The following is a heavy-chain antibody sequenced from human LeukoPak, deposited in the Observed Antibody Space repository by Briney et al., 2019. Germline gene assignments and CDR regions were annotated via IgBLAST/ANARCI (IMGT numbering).Heavy chain of an antibody. Sequence: PGGSLRLSCAASGFTFSSHAIRWVRQAPGKGLEWVSIISGSGDSTYYADSVKGRFTTSRDNSKNTLYLQMNSLRAEDTAVYYCAKLDGSSWLYSFDYWGQGTLVTVSS. D-gene: IGHD6-13*01. V-gene: IGHV3-23*01. J-gene: IGHJ4*02. CDR2: ISGSGDST. CDR1: GFTFSSHA. CDR3: AKLDGSSWLYSFDY.